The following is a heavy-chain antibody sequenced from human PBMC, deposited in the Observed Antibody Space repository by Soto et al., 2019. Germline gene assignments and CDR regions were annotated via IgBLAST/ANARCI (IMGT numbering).Heavy chain of an antibody. J-gene: IGHJ4*02. D-gene: IGHD3-16*01. Sequence: GASVKVSCKASGGTFSSYSISWVLQAPGQGLEWMGGIIPIFGTANYAQKFQGRVTITADESTSTAYMELSSLRSEDTAVYYCARDDVLEGAFDYWGQGTLVTSPQ. V-gene: IGHV1-69*13. CDR2: IIPIFGTA. CDR1: GGTFSSYS. CDR3: ARDDVLEGAFDY.